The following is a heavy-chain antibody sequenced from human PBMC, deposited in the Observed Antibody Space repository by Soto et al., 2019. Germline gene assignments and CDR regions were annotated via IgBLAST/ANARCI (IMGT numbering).Heavy chain of an antibody. V-gene: IGHV4-59*01. J-gene: IGHJ6*02. CDR3: AREQVVAKGSYYFGLDV. Sequence: PSQALSLTCTVSGCSISNYYWSWSRQPPGKGLEWIGYIYYSGSTFYNPSLKSRVAMSVDPSKDQFSLKLYSVTTADTAVYYCAREQVVAKGSYYFGLDVWGQGTTVTVSS. CDR1: GCSISNYY. CDR2: IYYSGST. D-gene: IGHD2-15*01.